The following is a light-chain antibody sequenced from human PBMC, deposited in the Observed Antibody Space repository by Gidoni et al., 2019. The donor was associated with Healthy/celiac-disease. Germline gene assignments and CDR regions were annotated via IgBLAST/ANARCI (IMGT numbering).Light chain of an antibody. CDR3: QQSYSTPPAT. J-gene: IGKJ3*01. V-gene: IGKV1-39*01. Sequence: DIQMTQSPSSLSASVGDRVTITSRASQSISSYLNWYQQKPGKAPKLLIYAASSLQSGVPSRFSGSGSGTDFTLTISSLQPEDFATYYCQQSYSTPPATFGPGTKVDIK. CDR1: QSISSY. CDR2: AAS.